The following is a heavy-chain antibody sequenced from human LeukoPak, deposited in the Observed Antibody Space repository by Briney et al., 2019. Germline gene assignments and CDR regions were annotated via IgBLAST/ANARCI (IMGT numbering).Heavy chain of an antibody. CDR3: AKDRYSSSWYPSEDFDY. J-gene: IGHJ4*02. D-gene: IGHD6-13*01. Sequence: PGRSLRLSCAASGFTFDDYAMLWVRQAPGKGLEWVSGISWNSGSIGYADSVKGRFTISRDNAKNSLYLQMNSLRAEDTALYYCAKDRYSSSWYPSEDFDYWGQGTLVTVSS. CDR1: GFTFDDYA. CDR2: ISWNSGSI. V-gene: IGHV3-9*01.